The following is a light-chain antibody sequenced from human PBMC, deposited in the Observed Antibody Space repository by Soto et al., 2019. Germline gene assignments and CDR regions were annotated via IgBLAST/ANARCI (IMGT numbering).Light chain of an antibody. Sequence: DIQMTQSPSTLSASVGDRVTITCRASQSISSWLAWYQQKPGKAPKLLIYDASSLESGVPSRFSGSGSGTEIPLTLSSLQPDDFATFYCQQYNSYSRTFGQGTKVEIK. CDR3: QQYNSYSRT. CDR1: QSISSW. V-gene: IGKV1-5*01. CDR2: DAS. J-gene: IGKJ1*01.